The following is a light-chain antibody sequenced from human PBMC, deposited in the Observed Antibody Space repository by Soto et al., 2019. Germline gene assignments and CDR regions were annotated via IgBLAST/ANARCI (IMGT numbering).Light chain of an antibody. CDR2: DAS. CDR3: QQYYSYSLYT. Sequence: EIQMTQSPSTLSASVGDRVTITCRASQSIRGWLAWYQQKPGKAPNLLIYDASNLESGVPSRFSGSGYGTEFTLTIINLQPDDFATYYCQQYYSYSLYTFGQGTKLEIK. CDR1: QSIRGW. V-gene: IGKV1-5*01. J-gene: IGKJ2*01.